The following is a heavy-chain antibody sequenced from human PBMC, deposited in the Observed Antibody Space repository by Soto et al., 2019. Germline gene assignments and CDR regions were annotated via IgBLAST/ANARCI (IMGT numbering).Heavy chain of an antibody. J-gene: IGHJ1*01. V-gene: IGHV1-46*01. CDR2: INPSGGST. CDR3: AREAINSSGYSRYFQH. CDR1: GYTFTHYH. D-gene: IGHD3-22*01. Sequence: ASVKVSCKASGYTFTHYHVYWVRQAPGRGLEWLGMINPSGGSTTYAQNLQGRVTMTRDTSTNTVYMELSSLRSEDTAVYYCAREAINSSGYSRYFQHWGQGTLITVSS.